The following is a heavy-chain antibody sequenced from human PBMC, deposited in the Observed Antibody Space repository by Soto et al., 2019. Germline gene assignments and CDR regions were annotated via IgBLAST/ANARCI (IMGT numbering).Heavy chain of an antibody. CDR1: GYTFTLYY. Sequence: ASVKGSCQASGYTFTLYYMHWVLQAPGQEIEWMGIINPSGGSTSYAQNFQGRVTMTRDTSTSTVYMELSSLRSEDTAVYYCARDQDNTAQRKRVVVVAQSHGIHGWARG. J-gene: IGHJ6*04. V-gene: IGHV1-46*03. CDR3: ARDQDNTAQRKRVVVVAQSHGIHG. D-gene: IGHD2-15*01. CDR2: INPSGGST.